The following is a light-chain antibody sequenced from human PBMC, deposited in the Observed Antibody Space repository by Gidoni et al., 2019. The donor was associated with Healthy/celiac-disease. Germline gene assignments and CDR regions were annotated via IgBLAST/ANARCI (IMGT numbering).Light chain of an antibody. CDR1: QSLLHSNGYNY. J-gene: IGKJ4*01. Sequence: DIVITHSPLSLPVPPGEPASISCRSSQSLLHSNGYNYLDWYLQKPGQSPQLLIYLGSNRASGVPDRFSGSGSGTDFTLKISRVEAEDVGVYYCMQALQTPPTFGGGTKVEIK. CDR2: LGS. V-gene: IGKV2-28*01. CDR3: MQALQTPPT.